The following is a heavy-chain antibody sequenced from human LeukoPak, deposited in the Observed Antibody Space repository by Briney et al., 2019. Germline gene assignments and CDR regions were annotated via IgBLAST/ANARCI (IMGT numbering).Heavy chain of an antibody. Sequence: ASVKVSCKASGGTFSSYAITWVRQAPGQGLEWMGGIVPLFGTANYAQKFQGRVTISADESTTTGYMELSSLRSEDTAIYYCASGGVGQQLVNYFDYWGQGTLVTVSS. CDR2: IVPLFGTA. V-gene: IGHV1-69*13. CDR3: ASGGVGQQLVNYFDY. D-gene: IGHD6-13*01. CDR1: GGTFSSYA. J-gene: IGHJ4*02.